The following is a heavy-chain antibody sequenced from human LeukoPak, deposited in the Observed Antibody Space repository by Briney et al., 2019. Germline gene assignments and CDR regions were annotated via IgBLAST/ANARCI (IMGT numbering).Heavy chain of an antibody. D-gene: IGHD4-17*01. Sequence: SVKVSCKASGGTFSSYAISWVRQAPGQGLEWMGRIIPILGIANYAQKFQGRVTITADKSTSTAYMELSSLRSEDTAVYYCAKDDYGDYPYYYYGMDVWGQGTTVTVSS. V-gene: IGHV1-69*04. J-gene: IGHJ6*02. CDR1: GGTFSSYA. CDR2: IIPILGIA. CDR3: AKDDYGDYPYYYYGMDV.